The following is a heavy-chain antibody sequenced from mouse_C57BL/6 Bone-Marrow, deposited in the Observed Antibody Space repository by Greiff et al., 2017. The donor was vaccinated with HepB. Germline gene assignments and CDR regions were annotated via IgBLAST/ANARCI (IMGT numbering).Heavy chain of an antibody. CDR3: ARLQDGYYEAMDY. CDR1: GFSLTSYG. J-gene: IGHJ4*01. CDR2: IWSDGST. V-gene: IGHV2-6*03. D-gene: IGHD2-3*01. Sequence: QVQLKESGPGLVAPSQSLSITCTVSGFSLTSYGVHWVRQPPGKGLEWLVVIWSDGSTTYNSALKSRLSISKDNSKSQVFLKMNSLQTDDTAMYYCARLQDGYYEAMDYWGQGTSVTVSS.